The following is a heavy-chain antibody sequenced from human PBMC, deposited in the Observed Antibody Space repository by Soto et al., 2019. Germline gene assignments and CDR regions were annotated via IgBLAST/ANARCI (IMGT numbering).Heavy chain of an antibody. CDR1: GFTFSSYG. Sequence: GGSLRLSCAASGFTFSSYGMHWVRQAPGKGLEWVAVISYDGSNKYYADSMKGRFTISRDNSKNTLYLQMNSLRAEDTAVYYCAKALNRDFSDFDSWGQGTQVTVSS. CDR2: ISYDGSNK. CDR3: AKALNRDFSDFDS. V-gene: IGHV3-30*18. D-gene: IGHD3-10*01. J-gene: IGHJ4*02.